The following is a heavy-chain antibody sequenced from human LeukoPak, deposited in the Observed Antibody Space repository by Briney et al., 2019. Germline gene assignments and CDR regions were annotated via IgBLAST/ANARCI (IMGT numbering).Heavy chain of an antibody. D-gene: IGHD6-19*01. Sequence: GESLRLSRAASGFTFRSYAFHWVRQAPGKGLEYVSAINTDEDSTYYAESVRGRFTISRDNSRNTLYLQMGTLRIEDTAVYYCVRAGYTSGWFLDDWGQGTLVTVSS. CDR1: GFTFRSYA. CDR2: INTDEDST. J-gene: IGHJ4*02. V-gene: IGHV3-64*02. CDR3: VRAGYTSGWFLDD.